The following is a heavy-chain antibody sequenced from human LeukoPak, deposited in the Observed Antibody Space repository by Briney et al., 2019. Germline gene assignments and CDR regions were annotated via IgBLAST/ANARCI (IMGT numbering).Heavy chain of an antibody. CDR2: INHSGST. J-gene: IGHJ4*02. D-gene: IGHD2-2*01. CDR3: ARGRGVVVPAPTHHNDY. V-gene: IGHV4-34*01. CDR1: GGSFSGYY. Sequence: PSETLSLTCAVYGGSFSGYYWSWIRQPPGKGLEWIGEINHSGSTNYNPSLKSRVTISVDTSKNQFSLKLSSVTAADTAVYYCARGRGVVVPAPTHHNDYWGQGTLVTVSS.